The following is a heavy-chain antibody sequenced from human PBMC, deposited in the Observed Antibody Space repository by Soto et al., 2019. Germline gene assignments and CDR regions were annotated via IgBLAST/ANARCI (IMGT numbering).Heavy chain of an antibody. Sequence: QVQLVQSGAEVKRPGASVMVSCQISGHTLTALSIHWVRQAPGQGLEWVGGFNPEDGEVLSSQSLQGRVTFTQHTVTATVYMELSGLTSDDTAVYYCATPTPLRGTIITNINFDYWGQGTLVTVSS. J-gene: IGHJ4*02. V-gene: IGHV1-24*01. CDR1: GHTLTALS. CDR2: FNPEDGEV. D-gene: IGHD1-7*01. CDR3: ATPTPLRGTIITNINFDY.